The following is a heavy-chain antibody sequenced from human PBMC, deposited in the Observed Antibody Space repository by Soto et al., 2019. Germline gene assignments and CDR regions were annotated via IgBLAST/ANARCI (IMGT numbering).Heavy chain of an antibody. D-gene: IGHD2-2*01. CDR3: ARAAPEGYCSSTSCYPWFDP. CDR2: INHSGST. J-gene: IGHJ5*02. V-gene: IGHV4-34*01. CDR1: GGSFSGYY. Sequence: PSETLSLTCAVYGGSFSGYYWSWIRQPPGKGLEWIGEINHSGSTNYNPSLKSRVTISVDTSKNQFSLKLSSVTAADTAVYYCARAAPEGYCSSTSCYPWFDPWGQGTLVTVSS.